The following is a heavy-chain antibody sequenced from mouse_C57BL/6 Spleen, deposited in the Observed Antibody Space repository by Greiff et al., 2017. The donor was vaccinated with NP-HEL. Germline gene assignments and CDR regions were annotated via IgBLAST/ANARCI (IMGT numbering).Heavy chain of an antibody. J-gene: IGHJ2*01. CDR2: ISSGSSTI. CDR3: ARPFGNDYFDY. CDR1: GFTFSDYG. V-gene: IGHV5-17*01. Sequence: EVMLVESGGGLVKPGGSLKLSCAASGFTFSDYGMHWVRQAPEKGLEWVAYISSGSSTIYYADTVKGRYTISRDKTKNTLFLQMTSLRSEDTAMYYCARPFGNDYFDYWGQGTTLTVSS. D-gene: IGHD2-1*01.